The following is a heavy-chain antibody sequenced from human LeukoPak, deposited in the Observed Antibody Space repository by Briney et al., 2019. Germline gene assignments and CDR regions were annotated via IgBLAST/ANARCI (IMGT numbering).Heavy chain of an antibody. CDR3: ATAVVGLSYDEHFQR. Sequence: GGSLRLSCAASGFTVNTNHMHWVRQAPGKGLEGGSTFYHGGSPYYLDSVKGRFTISRDSYKNTLYLQMNSLRAEDTAFYYCATAVVGLSYDEHFQRWGQGTLVTVSS. CDR1: GFTVNTNH. J-gene: IGHJ1*01. V-gene: IGHV3-53*01. D-gene: IGHD2-15*01. CDR2: FYHGGSP.